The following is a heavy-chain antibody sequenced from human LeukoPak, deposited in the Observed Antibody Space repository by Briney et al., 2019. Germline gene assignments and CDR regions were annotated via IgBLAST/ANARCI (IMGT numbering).Heavy chain of an antibody. D-gene: IGHD5-24*01. CDR2: IKQDGSEK. CDR1: GFTFSSYW. CDR3: AKDQGDRWLQPLTRYFDL. Sequence: GGSLRLSCAASGFTFSSYWMSWVRQAPGKGQEWVANIKQDGSEKYYVDSVKGRFTISRDNAKNSLYLQMNSLRAEDTAVYYCAKDQGDRWLQPLTRYFDLWGRGTLVTVSS. V-gene: IGHV3-7*03. J-gene: IGHJ2*01.